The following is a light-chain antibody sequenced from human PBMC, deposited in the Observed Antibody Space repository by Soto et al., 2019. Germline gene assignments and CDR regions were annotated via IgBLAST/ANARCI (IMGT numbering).Light chain of an antibody. CDR2: GAS. CDR3: QQSYSTPPET. J-gene: IGKJ1*01. CDR1: QSVSSN. V-gene: IGKV3D-15*01. Sequence: IVLTQSPATLSVSPGERATLSCRASQSVSSNLAWHQQRPGQAPRLLIYGASTRATGVPARFSGGGSGTEFTLTISSLQPEDFATYYCQQSYSTPPETFGQGTKVEIK.